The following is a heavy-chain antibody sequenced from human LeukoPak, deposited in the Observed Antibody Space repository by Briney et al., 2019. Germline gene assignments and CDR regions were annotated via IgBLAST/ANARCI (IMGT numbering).Heavy chain of an antibody. CDR1: GFTFDDYG. V-gene: IGHV3-20*04. CDR2: INWNGGST. CDR3: AKAVNYDILTGYFF. Sequence: GGSLRLSCAASGFTFDDYGMSWVRQAPGKGLEWVSGINWNGGSTGYADSVKGRFTISRDNAKNTLYLQMNSLRAEDTAVYYCAKAVNYDILTGYFFWGQGTLSPSPQ. J-gene: IGHJ4*02. D-gene: IGHD3-9*01.